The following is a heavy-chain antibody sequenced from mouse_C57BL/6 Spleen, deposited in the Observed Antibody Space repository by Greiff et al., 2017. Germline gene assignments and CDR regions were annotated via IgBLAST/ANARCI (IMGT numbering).Heavy chain of an antibody. J-gene: IGHJ2*01. D-gene: IGHD2-5*01. V-gene: IGHV5-6*01. Sequence: EVHLVESGGDLVKPGGSLKLSCAASGFTFSSYGMSWVRQTPDKRLEWVATISSGGSYTYYPDSVKGRFTISRDNAKNTLYLQMSSLKSDDTAMYYCASRYSKDYFDYWGQGTTLTVSS. CDR1: GFTFSSYG. CDR3: ASRYSKDYFDY. CDR2: ISSGGSYT.